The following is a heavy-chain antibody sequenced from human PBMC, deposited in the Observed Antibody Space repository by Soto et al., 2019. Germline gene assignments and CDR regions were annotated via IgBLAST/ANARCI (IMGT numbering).Heavy chain of an antibody. Sequence: GGSLRLSCAASGFTFSSYGMHWVRQAPGKGLEWVAVISYDGSNKYYADSVKGRFTISRDNSKNTLYLQMNSLRAEDTAVYYCAKAGVVATIRNYYYGMDVWGQGTTVTVSS. CDR3: AKAGVVATIRNYYYGMDV. CDR2: ISYDGSNK. D-gene: IGHD5-12*01. CDR1: GFTFSSYG. J-gene: IGHJ6*02. V-gene: IGHV3-30*18.